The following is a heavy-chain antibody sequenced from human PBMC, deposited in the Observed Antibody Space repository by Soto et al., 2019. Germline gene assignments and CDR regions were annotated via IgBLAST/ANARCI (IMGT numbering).Heavy chain of an antibody. CDR3: ARGYCSSTSCFYGMDV. D-gene: IGHD2-2*01. V-gene: IGHV3-30*01. J-gene: IGHJ6*02. Sequence: DSVKGRFTISRDNSKNKLYLQMNGLRAEDTAVYYCARGYCSSTSCFYGMDVWGQGTTVTVSS.